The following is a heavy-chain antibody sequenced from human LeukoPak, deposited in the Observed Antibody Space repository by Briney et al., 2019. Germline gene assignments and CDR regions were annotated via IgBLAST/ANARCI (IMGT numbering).Heavy chain of an antibody. V-gene: IGHV3-73*01. D-gene: IGHD2-21*01. CDR2: IKTRTESNDI. CDR3: ARRDCTSFKCFSFDY. Sequence: GGSLKLSCAASGFTFSDFDIHWVRQASGEGLEWIGRIKTRTESNDIAYAASVKGRCTISRDDSKNTAYLQMDSPKTEDTAVYYCARRDCTSFKCFSFDYWGQGILVTVSS. CDR1: GFTFSDFD. J-gene: IGHJ4*02.